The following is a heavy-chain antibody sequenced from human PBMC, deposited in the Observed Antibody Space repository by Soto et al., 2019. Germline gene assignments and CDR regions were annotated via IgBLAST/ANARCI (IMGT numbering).Heavy chain of an antibody. D-gene: IGHD3-22*01. J-gene: IGHJ5*02. CDR2: IYYSGST. Sequence: PSETLSLTCTXSGGSISSGDYYWSWIRQPPGKGLEWIGSIYYSGSTYYNPSLKSRITISIDTSKNQFSLNMNSMTAADTAVYYCATEGGVVDANWFGPWGQGTLVTVSS. CDR1: GGSISSGDYY. CDR3: ATEGGVVDANWFGP. V-gene: IGHV4-39*02.